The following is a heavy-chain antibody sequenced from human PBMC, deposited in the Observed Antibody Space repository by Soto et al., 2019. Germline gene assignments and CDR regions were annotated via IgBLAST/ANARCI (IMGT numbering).Heavy chain of an antibody. V-gene: IGHV3-21*01. CDR2: ISSSSTYI. Sequence: EVQLVESGGGLVKPGGSLRLSCAGSGFTFSSYSMSWVRQAPGKGLEWVSRISSSSTYISYADSVKGRFTISRDNAKNSLFLQMNSLRAEDTAMYYCARGAVAAAGIPTYYFDYGGQGTLVAVSS. CDR3: ARGAVAAAGIPTYYFDY. J-gene: IGHJ4*02. D-gene: IGHD6-13*01. CDR1: GFTFSSYS.